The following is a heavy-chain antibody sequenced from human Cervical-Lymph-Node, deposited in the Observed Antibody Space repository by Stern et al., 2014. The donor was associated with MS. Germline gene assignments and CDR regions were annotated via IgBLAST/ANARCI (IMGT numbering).Heavy chain of an antibody. D-gene: IGHD5-24*01. J-gene: IGHJ4*02. CDR2: IRGSGDST. CDR3: ARDGNNFRGDY. V-gene: IGHV3-23*04. CDR1: GFTFTNYG. Sequence: EVQLVESGGGLGQPGGSLSLSCAASGFTFTNYGMSWVRQAPGKGLEWISAIRGSGDSTYDADYYAGAVKGRFTITRDNSKNTVYLQMNSLRVDDTAGYYCARDGNNFRGDYWGQGTLVTVSS.